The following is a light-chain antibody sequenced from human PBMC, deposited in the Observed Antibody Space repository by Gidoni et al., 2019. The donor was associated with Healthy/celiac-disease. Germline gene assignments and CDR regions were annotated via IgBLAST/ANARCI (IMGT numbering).Light chain of an antibody. CDR2: DAS. Sequence: ETVLTQSPATLPLSPGERATLSCRASQSVSSYLAWDQQKPGQAPRLLIYDASNRASGIRARFSGSGSGTDFALTISSLGPEDFEVYYCQQRSDWPPLTFGGGTKVEIK. CDR1: QSVSSY. CDR3: QQRSDWPPLT. V-gene: IGKV3-11*01. J-gene: IGKJ4*01.